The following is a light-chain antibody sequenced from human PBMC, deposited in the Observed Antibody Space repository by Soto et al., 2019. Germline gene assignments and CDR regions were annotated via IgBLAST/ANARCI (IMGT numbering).Light chain of an antibody. CDR2: EVI. Sequence: QSVLTQPPSAYGSPGQSVTISCKGTSSDVGGYNYVSWYQQHPGKAPKLLIYEVIKRPSGVPDRFSASRSGNTASLTVSGLQAEDEADYYCSSYAGSNTPYVFGTGTKVTVL. V-gene: IGLV2-8*01. J-gene: IGLJ1*01. CDR1: SSDVGGYNY. CDR3: SSYAGSNTPYV.